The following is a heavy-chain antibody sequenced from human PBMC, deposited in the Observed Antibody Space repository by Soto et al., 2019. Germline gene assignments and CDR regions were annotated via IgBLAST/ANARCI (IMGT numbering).Heavy chain of an antibody. CDR1: GGSIDSANYY. D-gene: IGHD2-8*01. Sequence: PSETLSLTCRVSGGSIDSANYYWTWIRQLPGKGPEWIGNIYYSGTTFYNPSLKSRLTISIDTSRNQFSLQLTSVTAADTAVYFCARDQGYRDFLYATPYYYHMDIWGQGTTVTVSS. V-gene: IGHV4-30-4*01. CDR2: IYYSGTT. CDR3: ARDQGYRDFLYATPYYYHMDI. J-gene: IGHJ6*02.